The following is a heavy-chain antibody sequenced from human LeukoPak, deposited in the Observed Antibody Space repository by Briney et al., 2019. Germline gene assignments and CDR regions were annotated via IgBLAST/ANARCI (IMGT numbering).Heavy chain of an antibody. CDR3: ARESLGPPYYFDF. V-gene: IGHV4-61*02. CDR1: GGSISSGTFY. Sequence: SETLSLTCTVSGGSISSGTFYWSWIRQPAGKGLEWIGRIHTSGRTNCNPSLKSRVTISVDTSKNQFSLKLNSVTAADTAVYYCARESLGPPYYFDFWGQGTLVTVSS. J-gene: IGHJ4*02. D-gene: IGHD1-26*01. CDR2: IHTSGRT.